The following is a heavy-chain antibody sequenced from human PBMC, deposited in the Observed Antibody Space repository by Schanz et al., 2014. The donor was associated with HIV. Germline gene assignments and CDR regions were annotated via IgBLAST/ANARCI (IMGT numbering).Heavy chain of an antibody. V-gene: IGHV3-23*01. CDR2: AGTGGDT. Sequence: EVQRLESGGGLVQPGGSLRLSCAASGFTFSTYAMSWVRQAPEKGLEWVSSAGTGGDTYYADSVKGRFTISRDNSKNTLYLQMNSLRAEDSAVYYCAKALTSSAAGNFDPWGQGTLVTVSS. CDR1: GFTFSTYA. J-gene: IGHJ5*02. D-gene: IGHD6-13*01. CDR3: AKALTSSAAGNFDP.